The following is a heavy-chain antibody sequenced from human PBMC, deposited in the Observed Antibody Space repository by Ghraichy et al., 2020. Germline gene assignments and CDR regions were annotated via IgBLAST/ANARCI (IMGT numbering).Heavy chain of an antibody. J-gene: IGHJ6*02. V-gene: IGHV4-34*01. Sequence: TLSLTCVVHGGSLSGYYWSWIRQSPGKGLEWIGEMKNSGSTKYNPSLKSRVTISADTAKNQFSLKLTSVTAADTAIYYCARDRYDYGFGYYHYGMDVWGQGTAVPFSS. CDR1: GGSLSGYY. CDR2: MKNSGST. CDR3: ARDRYDYGFGYYHYGMDV. D-gene: IGHD5-12*01.